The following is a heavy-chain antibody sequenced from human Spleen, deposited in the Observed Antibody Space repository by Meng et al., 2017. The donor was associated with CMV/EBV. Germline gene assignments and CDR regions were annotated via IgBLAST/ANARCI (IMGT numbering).Heavy chain of an antibody. CDR3: ARHWNY. CDR2: IYYSGST. Sequence: SETLSLTCTVSGDSISTSNSYWGWIRQPPGKGLEWIGSIYYSGSTYYNPSLKSRVTISVDTSKNQFSLKLSSMTAADTAVYYCARHWNYWGQGTLVTVSS. V-gene: IGHV4-39*01. CDR1: GDSISTSNSY. D-gene: IGHD3-3*01. J-gene: IGHJ4*02.